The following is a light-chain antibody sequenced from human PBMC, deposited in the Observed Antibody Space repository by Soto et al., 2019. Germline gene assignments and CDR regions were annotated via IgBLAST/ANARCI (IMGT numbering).Light chain of an antibody. Sequence: IVMTQSPATLSVSRGERATVPCRASQSVRNNLAWYQQKPGQAPRLLIYGASTRATGIPARFSGSGYGTEFTLTISSLQSEDFAAYYCQQYNNWPLTFGGGTKVDIK. CDR1: QSVRNN. CDR2: GAS. CDR3: QQYNNWPLT. V-gene: IGKV3-15*01. J-gene: IGKJ4*01.